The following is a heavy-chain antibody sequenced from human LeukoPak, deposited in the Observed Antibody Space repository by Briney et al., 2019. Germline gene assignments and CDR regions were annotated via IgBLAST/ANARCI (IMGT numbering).Heavy chain of an antibody. J-gene: IGHJ2*01. CDR2: ISYDGSNK. D-gene: IGHD2-8*01. Sequence: GRSLRLSCAASGFTFSSYAMHWVRQAPGKGLEWVAFISYDGSNKFYAVSVKGRFTISRDNSKNTLYLQMNSLRAEDTAVYYCAREGGFCTNSVCYSYWYFDLWGRGTLVTVSS. V-gene: IGHV3-30-3*01. CDR1: GFTFSSYA. CDR3: AREGGFCTNSVCYSYWYFDL.